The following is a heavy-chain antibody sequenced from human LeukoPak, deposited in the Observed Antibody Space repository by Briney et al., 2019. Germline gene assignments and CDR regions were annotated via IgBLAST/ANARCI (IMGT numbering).Heavy chain of an antibody. J-gene: IGHJ5*02. CDR1: GFPFTTSA. D-gene: IGHD5-12*01. CDR2: IS. V-gene: IGHV3-30*04. CDR3: SRGWLRTNPLDP. Sequence: QSGGSLRLSCAASGFPFTTSAMHWVRQAPGKGLEWVAVISLKGRFTVSRDNSNNTVYLGMNSLRREDTAVYYCSRGWLRTNPLDPWGQGTLSPSLQ.